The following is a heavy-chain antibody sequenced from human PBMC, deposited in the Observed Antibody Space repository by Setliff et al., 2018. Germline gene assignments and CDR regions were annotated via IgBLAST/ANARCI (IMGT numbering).Heavy chain of an antibody. V-gene: IGHV1-69*13. CDR1: GYTFKTYG. D-gene: IGHD6-19*01. Sequence: SVKVSCKASGYTFKTYGFTWVRQAPGQGLEWMGGIVPVFGTRNYAQKFQGRVTFSADDSANTAYMELTSLTSEDTAVYYCARSGPYGMGVGNSGWYYRDYWGQGTLVTVSS. CDR3: ARSGPYGMGVGNSGWYYRDY. CDR2: IVPVFGTR. J-gene: IGHJ4*02.